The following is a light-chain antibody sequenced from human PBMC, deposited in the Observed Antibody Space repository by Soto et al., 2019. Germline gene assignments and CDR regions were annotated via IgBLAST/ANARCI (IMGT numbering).Light chain of an antibody. CDR1: QAIRND. V-gene: IGKV1-6*01. Sequence: AIQMTQSPSSLSVSVGDRITITCRASQAIRNDLGWYQQKPGKAPKLLIYGTSNLQSGVPSRVSGSGSGTEFTRTISSLQPEDFATDYCLQDYIYPYTFGQGTKLEIK. CDR2: GTS. J-gene: IGKJ2*01. CDR3: LQDYIYPYT.